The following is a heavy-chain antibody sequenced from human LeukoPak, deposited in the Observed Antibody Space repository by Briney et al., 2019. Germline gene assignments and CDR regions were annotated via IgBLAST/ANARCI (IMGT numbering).Heavy chain of an antibody. V-gene: IGHV3-7*01. J-gene: IGHJ4*02. Sequence: GGSLRLSCVGALGSHWMGWVRQAPGEGLEWVANIKEDGSQKYYMDSVKGRFTISRDNAKSSLFLQMNNLRVEDTAVYSCTRDQTWGQGTLVTVSS. CDR2: IKEDGSQK. CDR3: TRDQT. CDR1: LGSHW.